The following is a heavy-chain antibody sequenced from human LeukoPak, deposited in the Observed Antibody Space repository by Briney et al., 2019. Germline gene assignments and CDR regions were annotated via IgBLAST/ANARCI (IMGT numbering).Heavy chain of an antibody. CDR1: GGSISSGGYY. V-gene: IGHV4-31*03. CDR2: IYYSGST. Sequence: SETLSLTCTVSGGSISSGGYYWRWIRQHPGKGLEWTGYIYYSGSTYYNPSLKSRVTISVDTSKNQFSLKLSSVTAADTAVYYCASSPSGYYYSAFDIWGQGTMVTVSS. D-gene: IGHD3-22*01. CDR3: ASSPSGYYYSAFDI. J-gene: IGHJ3*02.